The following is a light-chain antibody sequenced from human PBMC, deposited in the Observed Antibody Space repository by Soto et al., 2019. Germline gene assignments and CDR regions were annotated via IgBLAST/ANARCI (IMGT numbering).Light chain of an antibody. Sequence: DIPMTQSPSALSASVGDRVTITCRTSQRISTYLNLYQQKPGQGPKILIYAASSLQRGIPSRFSGCGSWTDFTFTISSLQPEAFVPYEGEASYSCPTALGKRTQVEIK. CDR1: QRISTY. V-gene: IGKV1-39*01. J-gene: IGKJ2*01. CDR2: AAS. CDR3: EASYSCPTA.